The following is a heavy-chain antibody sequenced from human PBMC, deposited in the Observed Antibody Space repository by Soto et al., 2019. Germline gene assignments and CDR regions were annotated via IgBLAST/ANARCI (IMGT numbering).Heavy chain of an antibody. CDR3: ARPNSPYCGGNSGAFDI. V-gene: IGHV3-11*06. CDR2: ISHDSDYT. Sequence: GGSLRLPWAASGFTPSHCDMSWIRLAPGQGLEWVSYISHDSDYTSYADSVRGRFSISRDNAQKSLYLQINSLRAEDTALYYCARPNSPYCGGNSGAFDIWGQGTMVTVSS. D-gene: IGHD2-21*02. J-gene: IGHJ3*02. CDR1: GFTPSHCD.